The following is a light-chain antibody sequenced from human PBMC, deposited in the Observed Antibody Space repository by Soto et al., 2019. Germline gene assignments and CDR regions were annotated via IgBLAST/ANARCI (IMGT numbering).Light chain of an antibody. Sequence: DIQMTQSPSSLSASVGDRVTITCQASQDISNYLNWNQQKPGKASKLLIYDASNLETGVPSRFNGSASGTDFTFTISILQPKDIATYYGQQYDKLHSISFGGGTKVEIK. CDR3: QQYDKLHSIS. CDR2: DAS. J-gene: IGKJ4*01. V-gene: IGKV1-33*01. CDR1: QDISNY.